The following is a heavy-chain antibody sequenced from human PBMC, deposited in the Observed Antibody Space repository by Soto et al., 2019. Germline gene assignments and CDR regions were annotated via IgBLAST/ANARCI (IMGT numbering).Heavy chain of an antibody. CDR2: ISWNSGRL. J-gene: IGHJ4*02. V-gene: IGHV3-9*01. CDR3: ARGRGTMILGTIDY. D-gene: IGHD3-22*01. CDR1: GFTFDDYA. Sequence: GGSLRLSCAASGFTFDDYAVHWVRQAPGKGLEWVSGISWNSGRLGYADSVKGRFTISRDNAKNSLYLQMNSLRAEDTALYYCARGRGTMILGTIDYWGQGTLVTVSS.